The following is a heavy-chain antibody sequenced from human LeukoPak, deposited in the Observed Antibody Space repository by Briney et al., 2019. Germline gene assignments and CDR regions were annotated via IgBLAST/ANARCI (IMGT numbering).Heavy chain of an antibody. J-gene: IGHJ4*02. D-gene: IGHD6-13*01. Sequence: PSETLSLTCTVSGGSISSSSYYWGWIRQPPGKGLEWIGSIYYSGRTYYNPSLKSRVTISVDTSKNQFSLKLSSVTAADTAVYYCARVGDYSSSWYDLLYFDSWGPGTLVTVSS. CDR3: ARVGDYSSSWYDLLYFDS. CDR1: GGSISSSSYY. V-gene: IGHV4-39*07. CDR2: IYYSGRT.